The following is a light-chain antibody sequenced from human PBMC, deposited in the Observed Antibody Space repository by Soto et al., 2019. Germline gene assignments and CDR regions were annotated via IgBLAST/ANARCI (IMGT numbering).Light chain of an antibody. J-gene: IGLJ1*01. CDR1: SSTVGGFNV. CDR3: CSYVGATTYV. V-gene: IGLV2-23*01. CDR2: EGI. Sequence: QSALTQPASVSGSPGQSITISCTGTSSTVGGFNVVSWYQQHPGKAPKVIIYEGIKRPSGVSNRFSGSNSGSTASLTIFGLQAEDEADYYCCSYVGATTYVFGTGTKVTVL.